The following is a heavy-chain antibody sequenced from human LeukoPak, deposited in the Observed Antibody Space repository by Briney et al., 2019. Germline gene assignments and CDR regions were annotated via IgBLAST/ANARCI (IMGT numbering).Heavy chain of an antibody. CDR3: ARDSSLPMYYDFWSGYPFFDP. CDR1: GYTFTSYG. Sequence: ASVKVSCKASGYTFTSYGISWVRQAPGQGLEWMGWISAYNGNTNYVQKLQGRVIMTTDTSTSTAYMELRSLRSDDTAVYYCARDSSLPMYYDFWSGYPFFDPWAREPWSPSPQ. CDR2: ISAYNGNT. D-gene: IGHD3-3*01. V-gene: IGHV1-18*01. J-gene: IGHJ5*02.